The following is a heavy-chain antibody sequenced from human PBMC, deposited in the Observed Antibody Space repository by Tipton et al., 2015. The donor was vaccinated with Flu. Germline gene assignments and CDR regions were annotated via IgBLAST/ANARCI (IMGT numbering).Heavy chain of an antibody. V-gene: IGHV3-48*03. CDR2: ISSSGSTI. D-gene: IGHD3-10*01. CDR1: GFTFSSYE. J-gene: IGHJ3*02. CDR3: ARDAGGGLGTAFDI. Sequence: SLRLSCAASGFTFSSYEMNWVRQAPGKGLEWVSYISSSGSTIYYADSVKGRFTISRDNAKNSLYLQMNSLRAEDTAVYYCARDAGGGLGTAFDIWGQGTMVTVSS.